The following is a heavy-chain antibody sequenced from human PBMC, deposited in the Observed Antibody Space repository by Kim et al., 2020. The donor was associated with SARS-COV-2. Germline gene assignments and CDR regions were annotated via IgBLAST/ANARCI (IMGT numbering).Heavy chain of an antibody. V-gene: IGHV5-51*01. CDR1: GYSSTSYW. Sequence: ESLKISCKGSGYSSTSYWIGWVRQMPGKGLEWMGIIYPGDSDTRYSPSFQGQVTISADKSISTAYLQWSSLKTSDTAMYYCARGEYYYGSGSYYRGDAFDIWGQGTMVTVSS. CDR2: IYPGDSDT. J-gene: IGHJ3*02. CDR3: ARGEYYYGSGSYYRGDAFDI. D-gene: IGHD3-10*01.